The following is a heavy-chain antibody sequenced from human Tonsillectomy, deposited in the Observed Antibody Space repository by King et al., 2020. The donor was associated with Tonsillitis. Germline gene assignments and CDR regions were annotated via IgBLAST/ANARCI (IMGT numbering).Heavy chain of an antibody. D-gene: IGHD3-22*01. CDR2: ISYDGSNK. J-gene: IGHJ4*02. CDR1: GFTFSSYA. V-gene: IGHV3-30*04. CDR3: ARGPYYYDSSGYYCDY. Sequence: VQLVESGGGVVQPGRSLRLSCAASGFTFSSYAMHWVRQAPGKGLEWVAVISYDGSNKYYADSVKGRFTISRDNSKNTLYLQMNSLRAEDTAVYYCARGPYYYDSSGYYCDYWGQGTLVTVSS.